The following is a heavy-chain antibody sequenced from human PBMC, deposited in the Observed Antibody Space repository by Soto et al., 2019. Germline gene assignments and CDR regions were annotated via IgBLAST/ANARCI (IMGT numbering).Heavy chain of an antibody. CDR2: VYYTGST. Sequence: SETLSLTCSVSGGSISGSYWSWIRQSPGKGLEWLGYVYYTGSTNYSPSLRSRVSISADTSKNEFSLRLSSVTAADTAVYFCARSVAVPGAHIDYWGQGTQVTVSS. V-gene: IGHV4-59*01. D-gene: IGHD6-19*01. CDR3: ARSVAVPGAHIDY. CDR1: GGSISGSY. J-gene: IGHJ4*02.